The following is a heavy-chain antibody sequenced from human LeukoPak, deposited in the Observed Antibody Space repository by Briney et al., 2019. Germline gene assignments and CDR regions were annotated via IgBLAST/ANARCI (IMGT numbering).Heavy chain of an antibody. J-gene: IGHJ4*02. Sequence: ASVKVSCKASGYTFTSYYMHWVRQAPGQGLEWMGIINPSGGSTSYAQKFQGRVTMTRDTSTSTVYMELSSLGSEDTAVYYCAREDSSGYSEKGLDYWGQGTLVTVSS. CDR2: INPSGGST. CDR1: GYTFTSYY. V-gene: IGHV1-46*01. CDR3: AREDSSGYSEKGLDY. D-gene: IGHD3-22*01.